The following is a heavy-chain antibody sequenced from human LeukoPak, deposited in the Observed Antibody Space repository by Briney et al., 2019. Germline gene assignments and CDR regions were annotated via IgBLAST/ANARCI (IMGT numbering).Heavy chain of an antibody. CDR1: GGTFSSYA. Sequence: ASVKVSCKASGGTFSSYAISWVRQAPGQGLEWMGGIIPIFGTANYAQKFQGRVTITTDEYTSTAYMELSSLRSEDTAVYYCASSTAAAGTQYFQHWGQGTLVTVSS. CDR3: ASSTAAAGTQYFQH. D-gene: IGHD6-13*01. CDR2: IIPIFGTA. J-gene: IGHJ1*01. V-gene: IGHV1-69*05.